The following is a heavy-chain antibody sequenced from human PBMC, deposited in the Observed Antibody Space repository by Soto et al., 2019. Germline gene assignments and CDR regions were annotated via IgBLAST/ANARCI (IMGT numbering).Heavy chain of an antibody. J-gene: IGHJ3*01. Sequence: QVQLVESGGGVVQPGRSLRLSCAASGFTFSSYAMHWVRQAPGKGLEWVAVISYDGSNKYYADSVKGRFTISRDNSKNTLYLQMNSLRAEDTAVYYCARDYYDSSGYYSGDAFDLWGQGTMVTVSS. CDR3: ARDYYDSSGYYSGDAFDL. V-gene: IGHV3-30-3*01. D-gene: IGHD3-22*01. CDR2: ISYDGSNK. CDR1: GFTFSSYA.